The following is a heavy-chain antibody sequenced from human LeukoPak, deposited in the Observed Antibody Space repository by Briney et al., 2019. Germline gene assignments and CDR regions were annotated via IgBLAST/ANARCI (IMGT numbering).Heavy chain of an antibody. D-gene: IGHD4-23*01. CDR1: GYTFTSYD. J-gene: IGHJ4*02. Sequence: ASVKVSCKASGYTFTSYDINWVRQATGQGLEWMGWMNPNSGNTGYAQKFQGRISMTRNTSISTAYMELSSLRSEDTAVYYCARETPSRYFDYWGQGTLVTVSS. CDR2: MNPNSGNT. CDR3: ARETPSRYFDY. V-gene: IGHV1-8*01.